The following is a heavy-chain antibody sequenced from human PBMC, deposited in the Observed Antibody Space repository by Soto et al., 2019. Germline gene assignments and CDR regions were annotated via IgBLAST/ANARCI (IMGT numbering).Heavy chain of an antibody. CDR2: ISGSGGST. J-gene: IGHJ4*02. CDR3: AKEGGYNSSSGCYFDY. V-gene: IGHV3-23*01. CDR1: GFTFSSYA. Sequence: GGSLRLSCAASGFTFSSYAMSWVRQAPGKGLEWVSAISGSGGSTYYADSVKGRFTISRDNSKNTLYLQMNSLRAEDTAVYYCAKEGGYNSSSGCYFDYWGQGTLVTVSS. D-gene: IGHD6-6*01.